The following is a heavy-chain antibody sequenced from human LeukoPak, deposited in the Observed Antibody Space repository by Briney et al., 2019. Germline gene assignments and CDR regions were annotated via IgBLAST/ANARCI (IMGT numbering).Heavy chain of an antibody. CDR3: AKPMVGAPPQPFDI. J-gene: IGHJ3*02. Sequence: GGSLRLSCAASGFTFSSYSMNWVRQAPGKGLEWVSSISSSSSYIYYADSVKGRFTISRDNAKNSLYLQMNSLRAEDTAVYYCAKPMVGAPPQPFDIWGQGTMVTVSS. V-gene: IGHV3-21*04. CDR1: GFTFSSYS. D-gene: IGHD1-26*01. CDR2: ISSSSSYI.